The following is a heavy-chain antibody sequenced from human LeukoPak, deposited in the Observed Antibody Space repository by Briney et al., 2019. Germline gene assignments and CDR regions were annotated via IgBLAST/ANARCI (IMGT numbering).Heavy chain of an antibody. CDR1: GGSFSGYY. J-gene: IGHJ4*02. Sequence: SETLSLTCAVYGGSFSGYYWSWIRQPPGKGLEWIGEINHSGSTNYNPSLKSRVTISVDTSKNQFSLKLSSVTAADTAVYYCARISRGYSGYARDYWGQGTLVTVSS. CDR2: INHSGST. CDR3: ARISRGYSGYARDY. V-gene: IGHV4-34*01. D-gene: IGHD5-12*01.